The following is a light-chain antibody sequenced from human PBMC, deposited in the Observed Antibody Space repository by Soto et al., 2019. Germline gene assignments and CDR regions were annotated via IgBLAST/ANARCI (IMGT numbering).Light chain of an antibody. Sequence: DSQMTQSPTSVSAPVGDRVTISCRATQDIDKWSAWYQQKPGKAPKLLISAASTSQSGVPSRCRGSGSGTGFRLSIQRLEPDGIATYYCPLAGRFSHCFGPGTRRAIK. CDR3: PLAGRFSHC. CDR1: QDIDKW. J-gene: IGKJ2*03. CDR2: AAS. V-gene: IGKV1-12*01.